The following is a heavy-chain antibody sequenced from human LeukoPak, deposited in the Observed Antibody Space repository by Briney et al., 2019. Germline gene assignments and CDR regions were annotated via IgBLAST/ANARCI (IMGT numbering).Heavy chain of an antibody. D-gene: IGHD6-6*01. CDR1: GYTFTGYY. Sequence: ASVKVSCKASGYTFTGYYMHWVRQAPGQGLEWMGWINPNSGGTNYAQKFQGRVTMTRDTSISTAYVELSRLRSDDTAVYYCAREGTAARNWFDPWGQGALVTVSS. J-gene: IGHJ5*02. CDR3: AREGTAARNWFDP. CDR2: INPNSGGT. V-gene: IGHV1-2*02.